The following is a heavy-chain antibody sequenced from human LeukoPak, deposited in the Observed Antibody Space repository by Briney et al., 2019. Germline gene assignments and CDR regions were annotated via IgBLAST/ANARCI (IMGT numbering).Heavy chain of an antibody. Sequence: GASVKVSCKPSGYSLTSYGISWVRQAPGQGLEWMGWISAYNGNTNYAQKVQGRVTMTTDTSTSTAYMELRSLRSDDTAVYYCARDRWYSRNWNDAVDIWGQGTMVTVSS. D-gene: IGHD6-13*01. V-gene: IGHV1-18*01. J-gene: IGHJ3*02. CDR3: ARDRWYSRNWNDAVDI. CDR1: GYSLTSYG. CDR2: ISAYNGNT.